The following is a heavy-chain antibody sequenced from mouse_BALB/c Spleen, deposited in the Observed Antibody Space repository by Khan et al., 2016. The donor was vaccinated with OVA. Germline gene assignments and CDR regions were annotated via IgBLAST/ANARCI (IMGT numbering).Heavy chain of an antibody. CDR2: IYYSGSI. J-gene: IGHJ4*01. CDR3: ARDDNYMDY. D-gene: IGHD2-1*01. Sequence: VQLKESGPDLVKPSQSLSLTCTVTGYSITSGYSWHWIRQLPGNTLEWMVYIYYSGSINYNPSLNSRISITRDTSKNQFFLQLNSMTTENTTTYYGARDDNYMDYWGQETSVTVYS. CDR1: GYSITSGYS. V-gene: IGHV3-1*02.